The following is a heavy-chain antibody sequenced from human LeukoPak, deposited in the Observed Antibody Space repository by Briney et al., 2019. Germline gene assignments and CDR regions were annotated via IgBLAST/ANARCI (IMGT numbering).Heavy chain of an antibody. Sequence: RPGGSLRLSCAASGFTFDDYGMSWVRQAPGKGLEWVSGINWNGGSTGYADSVKGRFTISRDNAKNSLYLQMNSLRGEDTAVYYCAKDSDPGAFDIWGQGTMVTVSS. V-gene: IGHV3-20*04. CDR2: INWNGGST. CDR1: GFTFDDYG. CDR3: AKDSDPGAFDI. J-gene: IGHJ3*02.